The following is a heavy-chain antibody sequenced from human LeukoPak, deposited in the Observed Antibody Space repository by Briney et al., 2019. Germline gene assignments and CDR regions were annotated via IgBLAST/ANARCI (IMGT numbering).Heavy chain of an antibody. CDR1: GFTFSSSE. J-gene: IGHJ5*02. V-gene: IGHV4-59*01. Sequence: PGGSLRLSCTASGFTFSSSEMNWVRQPPGKGLEWIGHIYGSGSTNYNPSLKSRVTLSVDTSKNQFSLKLSSVTAADTAVYYCAREGTSGTHLNWFDPWGQGTLVTVSS. CDR2: IYGSGST. D-gene: IGHD1-1*01. CDR3: AREGTSGTHLNWFDP.